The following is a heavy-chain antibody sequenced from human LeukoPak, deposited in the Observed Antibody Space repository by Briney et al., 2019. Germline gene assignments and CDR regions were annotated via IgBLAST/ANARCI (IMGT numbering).Heavy chain of an antibody. CDR1: AYTFTSYY. V-gene: IGHV1-46*01. CDR2: INPSAGST. J-gene: IGHJ5*02. Sequence: ASVKVSCKASAYTFTSYYLHWVRQAPGQGLEWMGIINPSAGSTSYAQKFQGRVTMTTDTSTNTAYMELRSLRSDDTAVYYCARDRLSPGPDGNWFDPWGQGTLVTVSS. CDR3: ARDRLSPGPDGNWFDP. D-gene: IGHD1-14*01.